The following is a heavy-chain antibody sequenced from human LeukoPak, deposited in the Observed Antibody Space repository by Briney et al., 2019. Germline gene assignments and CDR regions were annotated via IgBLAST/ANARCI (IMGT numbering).Heavy chain of an antibody. CDR2: INQDESEA. D-gene: IGHD3-10*01. CDR1: GFIFSRDW. J-gene: IGHJ4*02. Sequence: GGSLRLSCAASGFIFSRDWMSWVRQAPGRGLEWVANINQDESEAFSVDSVKGRFTISRDNAKNSLYLQMNSLRAEDTALYYCAKDIGVGQAFDYWGQGTLVTVSS. CDR3: AKDIGVGQAFDY. V-gene: IGHV3-7*03.